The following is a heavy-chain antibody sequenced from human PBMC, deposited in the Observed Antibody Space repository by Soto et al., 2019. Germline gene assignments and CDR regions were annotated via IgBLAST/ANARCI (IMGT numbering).Heavy chain of an antibody. CDR3: AKGGYDSPTYYYYYYMDV. V-gene: IGHV3-23*01. CDR2: ISGSGGST. J-gene: IGHJ6*03. CDR1: GFTFSSYA. D-gene: IGHD5-12*01. Sequence: GGSLRLSCAASGFTFSSYAMSWVRQAPGKGLEWVSAISGSGGSTYYADSVKGRFTISRDNSKNTLYLQMNSLRAEDTAVYYCAKGGYDSPTYYYYYYMDVWGKGTTVTVSS.